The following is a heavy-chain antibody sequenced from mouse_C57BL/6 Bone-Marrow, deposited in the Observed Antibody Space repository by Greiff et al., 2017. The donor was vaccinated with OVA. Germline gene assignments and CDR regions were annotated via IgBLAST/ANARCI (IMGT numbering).Heavy chain of an antibody. Sequence: DVQLQESGPGLVKPSQSLSLSCSVTGYSITSGYYWNWIRQFPGNNLEWMGYIRYDGSNNYNPSLKNRISITRDTSKNQFFLKLNSVTTEDTATYDGARVGYYGYWGQGTTLTVSS. CDR1: GYSITSGYY. CDR2: IRYDGSN. CDR3: ARVGYYGY. J-gene: IGHJ2*01. V-gene: IGHV3-6*01. D-gene: IGHD2-3*01.